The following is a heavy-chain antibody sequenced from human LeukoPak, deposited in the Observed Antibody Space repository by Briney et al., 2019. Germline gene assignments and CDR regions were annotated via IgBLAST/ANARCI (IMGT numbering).Heavy chain of an antibody. CDR3: AKEFADFTYFHYGMDV. D-gene: IGHD3-10*01. Sequence: GGSLRLSCVGTGFSFSSYGMHWVRQAPGKGLEWLAVISYDGSDKFFADSVKGRFTISRDISKDTVYLHVDNLRTEDTAVYYCAKEFADFTYFHYGMDVWGQGTTVTVFS. CDR2: ISYDGSDK. J-gene: IGHJ6*02. CDR1: GFSFSSYG. V-gene: IGHV3-30*18.